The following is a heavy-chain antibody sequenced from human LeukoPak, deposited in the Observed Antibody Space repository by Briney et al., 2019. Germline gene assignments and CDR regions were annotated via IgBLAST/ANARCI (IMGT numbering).Heavy chain of an antibody. V-gene: IGHV1-2*02. CDR1: GGTFSSYA. Sequence: ASVKVSCKASGGTFSSYAISWVRQAPGQGLEWMGWINPNSGGTNYAQKFQGRVTMTRDTSISTAYMELSRLRSDDTAVYYCARDPPLVGANNYFDYWGQGTLVTVSS. D-gene: IGHD1-26*01. CDR3: ARDPPLVGANNYFDY. CDR2: INPNSGGT. J-gene: IGHJ4*02.